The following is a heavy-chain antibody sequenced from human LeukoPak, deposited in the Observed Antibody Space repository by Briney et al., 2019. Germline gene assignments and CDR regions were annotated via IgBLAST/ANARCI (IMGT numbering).Heavy chain of an antibody. CDR1: GFTFSSYA. CDR3: AKRSSSSYYYYYGMDV. J-gene: IGHJ6*02. V-gene: IGHV3-23*01. D-gene: IGHD6-6*01. Sequence: GGSPRLSCAASGFTFSSYAMSWVRQAPGKGLEWVSAISGSGGSTYYADSVKGRFTISRDNSKNTLYLQMNSLRAEDTAVYYCAKRSSSSYYYYYGMDVWGQGTTVTVSS. CDR2: ISGSGGST.